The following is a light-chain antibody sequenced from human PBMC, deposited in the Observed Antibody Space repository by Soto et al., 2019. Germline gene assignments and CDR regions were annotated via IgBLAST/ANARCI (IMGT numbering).Light chain of an antibody. J-gene: IGLJ2*01. V-gene: IGLV2-23*02. CDR1: SSDVGNYNL. Sequence: QSALTQPASVSGSPGQSITISCTGTSSDVGNYNLVSWYQQHPGKAPKLMIYEVNKRPSGVSNRFSGSKSGNTASLTISGLQAEDEADYYCCSYAGSNTFIFGGGTKLTVL. CDR2: EVN. CDR3: CSYAGSNTFI.